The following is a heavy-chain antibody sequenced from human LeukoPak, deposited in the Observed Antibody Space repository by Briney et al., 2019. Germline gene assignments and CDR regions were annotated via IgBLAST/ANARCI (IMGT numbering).Heavy chain of an antibody. Sequence: GGSLRLSCAASGFTLSTYWMTWVRQAPRKGLEWVAAVKPDGSEKYYVDSVKGRFTISRDNAKNSLYLQLSSLRAEDTAVYYCVGTTYGDYWGQGTLVTVSS. CDR2: VKPDGSEK. CDR1: GFTLSTYW. D-gene: IGHD1-1*01. CDR3: VGTTYGDY. J-gene: IGHJ4*02. V-gene: IGHV3-7*02.